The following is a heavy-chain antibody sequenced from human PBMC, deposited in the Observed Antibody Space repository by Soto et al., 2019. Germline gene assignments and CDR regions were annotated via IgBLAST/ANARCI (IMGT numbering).Heavy chain of an antibody. CDR3: AREGGDFWSGYLSEPLDY. Sequence: EVQLVESGGGLVQPGGSLRLSCAASGFTFSSYWMSWVRQAPGKGLEWVANIKQDGSEKYYVDSVKGRFTISRDNAKNSLYLQMNSLRAEDTAVYYCAREGGDFWSGYLSEPLDYWGQGTLVTVSS. CDR2: IKQDGSEK. CDR1: GFTFSSYW. J-gene: IGHJ4*02. D-gene: IGHD3-3*01. V-gene: IGHV3-7*03.